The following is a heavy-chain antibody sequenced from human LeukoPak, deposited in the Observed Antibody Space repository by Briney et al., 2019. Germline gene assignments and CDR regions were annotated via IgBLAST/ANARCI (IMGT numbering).Heavy chain of an antibody. V-gene: IGHV4-59*12. Sequence: SETLSLTCTVSGGSINSYYWSWIRQPPGKGLEWIGYIYHSESTYYNPSLKSRVTISIDRSKNQFSLKLSSVTAADTAVYYCARFRYSGSYSPWGQGTLVTVSS. CDR2: IYHSEST. D-gene: IGHD1-26*01. J-gene: IGHJ4*02. CDR1: GGSINSYY. CDR3: ARFRYSGSYSP.